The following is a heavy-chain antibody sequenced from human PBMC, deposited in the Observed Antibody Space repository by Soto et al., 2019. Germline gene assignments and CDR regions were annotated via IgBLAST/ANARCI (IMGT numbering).Heavy chain of an antibody. CDR3: AREQVERYFDY. J-gene: IGHJ4*02. V-gene: IGHV3-33*01. D-gene: IGHD1-26*01. Sequence: QVQLVESGGGVVQPGRSLRLSCAASGFTFSSYGMHWVRQAPGKGLEWVAVIWYDGSNKYYADSVKGRFTISRDNSKNTLYLQMNSLRAEDTAVYYCAREQVERYFDYWGQGTLVTASS. CDR1: GFTFSSYG. CDR2: IWYDGSNK.